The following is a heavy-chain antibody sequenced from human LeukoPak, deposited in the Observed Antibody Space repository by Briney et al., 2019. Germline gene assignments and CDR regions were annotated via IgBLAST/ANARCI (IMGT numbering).Heavy chain of an antibody. CDR2: IYHSGST. CDR3: ARDHSSSSYGMDV. D-gene: IGHD6-13*01. V-gene: IGHV4-30-2*01. Sequence: LSEPLSLTCAVSGGSISSGGYSWSWIRQPPGKGLEWIGYIYHSGSTYYNPSLKSRVTISVDRSKNQFSLKLSSVTAADTAVYYCARDHSSSSYGMDVWGQGTTVTVSS. J-gene: IGHJ6*02. CDR1: GGSISSGGYS.